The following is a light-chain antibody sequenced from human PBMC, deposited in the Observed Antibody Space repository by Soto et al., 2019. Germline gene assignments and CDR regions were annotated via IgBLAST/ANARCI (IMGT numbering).Light chain of an antibody. CDR1: SSDVGGYNY. Sequence: QSVLTQPPSASGSPGQSVTISCTGTSSDVGGYNYVSWYQQHPGKAPKLMIYEVSERPSGVPDRFSGSKSGNTASLTVSGLQAEDEADYYCSSYAGSNNFVFGTGTKVTVL. CDR2: EVS. J-gene: IGLJ1*01. CDR3: SSYAGSNNFV. V-gene: IGLV2-8*01.